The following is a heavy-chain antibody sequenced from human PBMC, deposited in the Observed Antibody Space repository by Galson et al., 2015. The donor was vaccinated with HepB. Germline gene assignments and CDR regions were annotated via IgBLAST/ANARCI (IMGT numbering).Heavy chain of an antibody. D-gene: IGHD2/OR15-2a*01. CDR2: IYHSGAT. CDR3: ARGPRLNEYYFDY. Sequence: SETLSLTCTVSGDSMSHYYWSWIRQPPGQGLEWIGYIYHSGATDYNPSLKSRVVISMDMSKNQFSLMLSSVTAADTAAYYCARGPRLNEYYFDYWGQGSLVSVSS. J-gene: IGHJ4*02. CDR1: GDSMSHYY. V-gene: IGHV4-59*01.